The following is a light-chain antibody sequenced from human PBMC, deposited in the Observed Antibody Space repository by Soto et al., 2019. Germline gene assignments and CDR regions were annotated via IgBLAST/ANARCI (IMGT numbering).Light chain of an antibody. J-gene: IGKJ1*01. V-gene: IGKV3-11*01. CDR3: QQRSSWPWT. CDR2: DAA. Sequence: EIVLAQSPATLCLSPGERATLSCRASQSVSSYLAWYQQKPGQAPRLLIYDAANRATGIPARIGGSGSGTDFTLTISSLEPEDFAVYYCQQRSSWPWTFGQGTKVDIK. CDR1: QSVSSY.